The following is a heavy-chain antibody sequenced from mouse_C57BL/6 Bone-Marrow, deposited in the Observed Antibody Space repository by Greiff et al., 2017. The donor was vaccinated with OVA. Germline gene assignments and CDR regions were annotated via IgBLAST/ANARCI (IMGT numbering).Heavy chain of an antibody. CDR3: AVLRPFAY. D-gene: IGHD1-2*01. Sequence: EVQLQQSGPELVKPGASVKISCKASGYTFTDYYMNWVKKSHGKSLEWIGDINPNNGGTSYNQKFKGKATLTVDKSSSPAYMELRSLTAEDSAVYYCAVLRPFAYWGQGTLVTVSA. V-gene: IGHV1-26*01. J-gene: IGHJ3*01. CDR1: GYTFTDYY. CDR2: INPNNGGT.